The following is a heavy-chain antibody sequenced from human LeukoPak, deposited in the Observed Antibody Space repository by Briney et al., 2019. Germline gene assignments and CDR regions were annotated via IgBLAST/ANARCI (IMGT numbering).Heavy chain of an antibody. J-gene: IGHJ4*02. D-gene: IGHD2-2*01. CDR1: GFTFSGHW. CDR3: ARDRWDIVVVPAAFNFDF. CDR2: IKEDGSEK. Sequence: PGGSLRLSCAASGFTFSGHWMSWVRQAPGKGLEWVANIKEDGSEKYYVDSVKGRFTISRDNAKNSLYLQMNSLRVEDTAVYYCARDRWDIVVVPAAFNFDFWGQGTLVTVSS. V-gene: IGHV3-7*01.